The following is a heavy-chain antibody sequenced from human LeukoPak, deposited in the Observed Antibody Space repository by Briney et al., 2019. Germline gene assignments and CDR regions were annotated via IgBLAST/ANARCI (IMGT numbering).Heavy chain of an antibody. V-gene: IGHV3-30*18. J-gene: IGHJ4*02. CDR1: GFTFNTYG. CDR2: ISYDGVNK. CDR3: AKDQSGYSYGYVDY. Sequence: GGSLRLSCAASGFTFNTYGMHWVRQAPGKGLEWVAIISYDGVNKYYADSVRGRFTISRDNSKNTLFLQMNSLRAEDTAVYYCAKDQSGYSYGYVDYWGQGTLVTVSS. D-gene: IGHD5-18*01.